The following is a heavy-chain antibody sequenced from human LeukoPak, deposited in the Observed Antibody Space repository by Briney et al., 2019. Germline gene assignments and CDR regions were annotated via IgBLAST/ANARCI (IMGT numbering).Heavy chain of an antibody. CDR2: ISYDGSNK. CDR3: AKDQAGPGY. CDR1: GFTFSSYG. V-gene: IGHV3-30*18. J-gene: IGHJ4*02. D-gene: IGHD6-13*01. Sequence: GGSLRLSCAASGFTFSSYGMHWVRQAPGKGLEWVAVISYDGSNKYYADSVKGRFTISRDNSKSTPYLQMNSLRAEDTAVYYCAKDQAGPGYWGQGTLVTVSS.